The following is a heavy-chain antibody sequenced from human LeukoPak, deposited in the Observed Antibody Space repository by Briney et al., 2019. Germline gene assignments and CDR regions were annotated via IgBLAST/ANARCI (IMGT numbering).Heavy chain of an antibody. CDR3: ARGLLLWFGELGEDYYYGMDV. CDR2: INHSGST. J-gene: IGHJ6*02. V-gene: IGHV4-34*01. CDR1: GGSFSGYY. D-gene: IGHD3-10*01. Sequence: SETLSLTCAVYGGSFSGYYWSWIRQPPGKGLEWIGEINHSGSTSYNPSLKSRVTISVDTSKNQFSLKLSSVTAADTAVYYCARGLLLWFGELGEDYYYGMDVWGQGTTVTVSS.